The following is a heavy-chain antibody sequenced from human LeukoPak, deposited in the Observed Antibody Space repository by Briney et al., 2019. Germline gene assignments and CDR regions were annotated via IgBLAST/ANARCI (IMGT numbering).Heavy chain of an antibody. CDR3: ARHGSVRSPLGP. CDR1: GGSISGYY. CDR2: IYASGST. J-gene: IGHJ5*02. V-gene: IGHV4-4*09. Sequence: PSETLSLTCSVSGGSISGYYWSWIRQPPGKVLEWIGYIYASGSTNYNPSLKSRVTISVDTSTNQFSLNLTSVTAADTAVYYCARHGSVRSPLGPGGQGTLVTVSS. D-gene: IGHD3-10*01.